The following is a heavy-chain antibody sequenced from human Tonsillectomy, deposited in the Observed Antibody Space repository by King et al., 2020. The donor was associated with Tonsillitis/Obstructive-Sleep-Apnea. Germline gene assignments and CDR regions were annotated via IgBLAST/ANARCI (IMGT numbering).Heavy chain of an antibody. CDR2: THYSEST. CDR3: AREVLAYCGGVCYSGVFDI. CDR1: GGSINSDGYY. V-gene: IGHV4-31*03. Sequence: VQLQESGPGLVKPSQTLSLTCTVSGGSINSDGYYWSWIRQHPGKGLEWIGNTHYSESTYYNPSLKSRLSTSVDTSKNQFSLELSSVTAADTAVYYCAREVLAYCGGVCYSGVFDIWGQGTMVTVSS. D-gene: IGHD2-21*02. J-gene: IGHJ3*02.